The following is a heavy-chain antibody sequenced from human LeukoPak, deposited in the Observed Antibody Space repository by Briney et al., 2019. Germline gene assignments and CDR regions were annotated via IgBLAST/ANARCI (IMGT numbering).Heavy chain of an antibody. CDR1: GFSFSDYR. Sequence: GGSLRLACAASGFSFSDYRMSWVRQAPGKGLEWVANIKEDGSEKYYMDSVKGRFTISRDNAKNSVYLEMNSLRAEDTALYYCAVAGSGAFDLWGQGTMVTISS. D-gene: IGHD6-19*01. CDR3: AVAGSGAFDL. J-gene: IGHJ3*01. CDR2: IKEDGSEK. V-gene: IGHV3-7*05.